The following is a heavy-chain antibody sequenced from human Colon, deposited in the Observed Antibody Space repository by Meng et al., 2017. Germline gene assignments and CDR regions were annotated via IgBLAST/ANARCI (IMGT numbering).Heavy chain of an antibody. Sequence: GGPLRSSFAVPGFTFSSYWMSWVRQAPGKGLEWVANIKKDGSEKYYVDSVKGRFTISRDNAKNSLYLQMNSLRAEDTAVYYCASGSARKYSSSSPLGYWGQGTLVTVSS. CDR1: GFTFSSYW. V-gene: IGHV3-7*01. CDR2: IKKDGSEK. D-gene: IGHD6-6*01. J-gene: IGHJ4*02. CDR3: ASGSARKYSSSSPLGY.